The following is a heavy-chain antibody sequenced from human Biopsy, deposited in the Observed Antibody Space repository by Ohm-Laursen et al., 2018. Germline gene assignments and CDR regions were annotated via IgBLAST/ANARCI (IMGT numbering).Heavy chain of an antibody. V-gene: IGHV4-31*03. Sequence: SQTLSLTCTVSGDSISSGGNYWSWICQFPGKGLEWIAYIYHTGSTYYNPSLKSRLSIAIDTSKNQFSVSLRSVTAADTAVYYCARADMVTTIVDYWGQGTLVTVSS. CDR3: ARADMVTTIVDY. CDR1: GDSISSGGNY. CDR2: IYHTGST. J-gene: IGHJ4*02. D-gene: IGHD5-12*01.